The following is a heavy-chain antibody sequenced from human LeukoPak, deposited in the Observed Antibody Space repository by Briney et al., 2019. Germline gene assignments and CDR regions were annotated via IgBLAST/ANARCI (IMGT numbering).Heavy chain of an antibody. Sequence: GGSLRLSCAASGFTFSSYGMHWVRQAPGKGLEWVAVISYDGSNKYYADSVKDRFTISRDNSKNTLYLQMNSLRAEDTAVYYCAKEVAAAGHFDYWGQGTLVTVSS. CDR3: AKEVAAAGHFDY. CDR2: ISYDGSNK. J-gene: IGHJ4*02. CDR1: GFTFSSYG. V-gene: IGHV3-30*18. D-gene: IGHD6-13*01.